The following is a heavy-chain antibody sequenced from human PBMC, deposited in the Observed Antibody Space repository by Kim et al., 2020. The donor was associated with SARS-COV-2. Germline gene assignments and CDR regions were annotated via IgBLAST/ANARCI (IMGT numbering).Heavy chain of an antibody. V-gene: IGHV3-11*05. CDR2: ISSSSSYT. D-gene: IGHD3-22*01. CDR3: ARDQYYYDSSGYYYWGAYFDL. Sequence: GGSLRLSCAASGFTFSDYYMSWIRQAPGRGLEWVSYISSSSSYTNYADSVKGRFTISRDNAKNSLYLQMNSLRAEDTAVYYCARDQYYYDSSGYYYWGAYFDLWGRGTLVTVSS. CDR1: GFTFSDYY. J-gene: IGHJ2*01.